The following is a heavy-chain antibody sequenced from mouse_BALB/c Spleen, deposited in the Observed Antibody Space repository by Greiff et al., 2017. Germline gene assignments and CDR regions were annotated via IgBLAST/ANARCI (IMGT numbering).Heavy chain of an antibody. D-gene: IGHD1-1*01. CDR2: ILPGSGST. V-gene: IGHV1-9*01. Sequence: QVQLQQSGAELMKPGASVKISCKATGYTFSSYWIEWVKQRPGHGLEWIGEILPGSGSTNYNEKFKGKATFTADTSSNTAYMQLSSLTSEDSAVYYCGCAHIYYYGSGFDYWGQGTTLTVSS. CDR1: GYTFSSYW. J-gene: IGHJ2*01. CDR3: GCAHIYYYGSGFDY.